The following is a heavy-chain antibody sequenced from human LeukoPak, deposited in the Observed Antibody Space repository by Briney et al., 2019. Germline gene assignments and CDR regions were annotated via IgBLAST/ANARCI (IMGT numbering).Heavy chain of an antibody. CDR2: IKRIVDGGTT. D-gene: IGHD4-17*01. Sequence: GGSLRLSCAASGFTFSSYAMSWVRQAPGKGLEWVGRIKRIVDGGTTDYAAPVRGRFTVSRDDSINTLYLQMSSLKTEDTAVYYCAAQGGSGDLRYWGQGTLVTVSS. V-gene: IGHV3-15*01. CDR3: AAQGGSGDLRY. CDR1: GFTFSSYA. J-gene: IGHJ4*02.